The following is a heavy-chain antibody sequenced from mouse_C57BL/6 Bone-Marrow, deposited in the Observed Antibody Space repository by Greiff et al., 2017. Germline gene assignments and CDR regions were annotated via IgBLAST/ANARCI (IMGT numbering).Heavy chain of an antibody. Sequence: VHLVESGPGLVQPSQSLSITCTVSGFSLTSYGVHWVRQSPGKGLEWLGVIWRGGSTDYNAAFMSRLSITKDNSKSQVFFKMNSLQADDTAIYYCAKNAYGSSFYAMDYWGQGTSVTVSS. CDR1: GFSLTSYG. V-gene: IGHV2-5*01. CDR2: IWRGGST. J-gene: IGHJ4*01. CDR3: AKNAYGSSFYAMDY. D-gene: IGHD1-1*01.